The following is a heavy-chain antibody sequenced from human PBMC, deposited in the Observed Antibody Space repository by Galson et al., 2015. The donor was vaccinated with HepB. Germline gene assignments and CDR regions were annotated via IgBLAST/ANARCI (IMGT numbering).Heavy chain of an antibody. Sequence: SLRLSCAASGFAFDTHAMSWVRQAPGRGLEWISGISGNGDSTFYADSVKGRFTISRDNSRNIVFLQMNSLRVDDAAVYYCAREMAIAAPAAFDFWGQGTLVTVSS. D-gene: IGHD6-25*01. V-gene: IGHV3-23*01. CDR2: ISGNGDST. CDR1: GFAFDTHA. CDR3: AREMAIAAPAAFDF. J-gene: IGHJ4*02.